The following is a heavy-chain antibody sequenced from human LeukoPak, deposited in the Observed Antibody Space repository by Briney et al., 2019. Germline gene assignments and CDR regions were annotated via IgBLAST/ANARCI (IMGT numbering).Heavy chain of an antibody. CDR1: GFTFSSYS. CDR3: ARDRGAPQDYYVDY. J-gene: IGHJ4*02. V-gene: IGHV3-21*01. Sequence: GGSLRLSCAASGFTFSSYSMNWVRQAPGKGLEWVSSISSSSSYIYYADSVQGRFTISRDNAKNSLYLQMNSLRAEDTAVYYCARDRGAPQDYYVDYWGQGTLVTVSS. CDR2: ISSSSSYI.